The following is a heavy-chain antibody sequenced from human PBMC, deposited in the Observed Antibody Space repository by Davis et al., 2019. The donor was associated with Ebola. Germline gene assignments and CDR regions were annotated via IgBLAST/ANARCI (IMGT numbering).Heavy chain of an antibody. D-gene: IGHD2-21*02. CDR2: ISSSSSYI. CDR1: GFTFSSYS. Sequence: PGGSLRLSCAASGFTFSSYSMNWVRQAPGKGLEWVSSISSSSSYIYYADSVKGRFTISRDNSKNTLYLQMNSLRAEDTAVYYCAKQVFDCGGDCYYEYFQHWGQGTLVTVSS. CDR3: AKQVFDCGGDCYYEYFQH. V-gene: IGHV3-21*04. J-gene: IGHJ1*01.